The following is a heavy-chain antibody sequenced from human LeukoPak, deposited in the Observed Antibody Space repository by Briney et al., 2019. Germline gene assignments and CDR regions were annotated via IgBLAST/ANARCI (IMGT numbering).Heavy chain of an antibody. V-gene: IGHV1-18*01. D-gene: IGHD3-22*01. CDR1: GYTFTSYG. J-gene: IGHJ4*02. Sequence: GASVKVSCKASGYTFTSYGISWVRQAPGQGLEWMGWISAYNGNTNYAQKLQGRVTITADKSTSTAYMELSSLRSEDTAVYYCARGDYDSSGYYDYWGQGTLVTVSS. CDR3: ARGDYDSSGYYDY. CDR2: ISAYNGNT.